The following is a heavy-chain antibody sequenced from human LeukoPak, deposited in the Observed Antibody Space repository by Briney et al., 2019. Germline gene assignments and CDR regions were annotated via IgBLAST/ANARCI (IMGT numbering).Heavy chain of an antibody. J-gene: IGHJ1*01. V-gene: IGHV1-18*01. CDR1: GYTFTTYG. Sequence: ASVKVSCKASGYTFTTYGISWVRQAPGQGLEWMGWISADSGNTNYAQNFHGRLTLTTDTSTSTVYMELRSLRSNDTVVYYCARVLGSSGWSPTQYFQHWGQGTLVTVSS. CDR3: ARVLGSSGWSPTQYFQH. CDR2: ISADSGNT. D-gene: IGHD6-19*01.